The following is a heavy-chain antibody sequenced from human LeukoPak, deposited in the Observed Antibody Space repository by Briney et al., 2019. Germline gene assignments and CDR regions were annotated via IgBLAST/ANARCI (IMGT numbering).Heavy chain of an antibody. D-gene: IGHD2-2*01. J-gene: IGHJ5*02. V-gene: IGHV1-69*13. Sequence: ASVKDPYKASGDPFNRHAIRWVRQAPGQGLEWMGGILPIFGTAHYAPKFQGRVTLTADESTSPAYMALSSLRSDDTPVYYCARAEDSSHCSSTSCYGVGFDPWGQGTLVTVSS. CDR2: ILPIFGTA. CDR1: GDPFNRHA. CDR3: ARAEDSSHCSSTSCYGVGFDP.